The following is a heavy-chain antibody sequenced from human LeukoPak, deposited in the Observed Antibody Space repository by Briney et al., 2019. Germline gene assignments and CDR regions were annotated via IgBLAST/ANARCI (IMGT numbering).Heavy chain of an antibody. CDR2: IIPIFGTA. CDR1: GGTFSGYA. CDR3: ASRDGSGTYRDY. Sequence: GASVTVSFKASGGTFSGYAISWVRQAPGQGLEWMGGIIPIFGTANYAQKFQGRVTVTADESTSTAYMELSSLRSEDTAVYYCASRDGSGTYRDYWGQGTLVTVSS. J-gene: IGHJ4*02. V-gene: IGHV1-69*13. D-gene: IGHD3-10*01.